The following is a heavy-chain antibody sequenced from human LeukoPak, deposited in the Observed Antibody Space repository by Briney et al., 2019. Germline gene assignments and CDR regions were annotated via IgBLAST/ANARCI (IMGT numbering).Heavy chain of an antibody. CDR1: GFTFSSYE. CDR3: ARRYCSSTSCLLDY. J-gene: IGHJ4*02. V-gene: IGHV3-48*03. D-gene: IGHD2-2*01. CDR2: ISSSGSTV. Sequence: GGSLRLSCVASGFTFSSYELNWVRQAPGKGLEWVSHISSSGSTVYYADSVKGRFTISRDNAKNSLYLQMNSLRTEDTAVYYCARRYCSSTSCLLDYWGQGTLVTVSS.